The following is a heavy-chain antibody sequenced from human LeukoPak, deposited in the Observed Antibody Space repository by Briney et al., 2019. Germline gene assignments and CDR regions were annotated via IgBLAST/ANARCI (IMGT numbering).Heavy chain of an antibody. CDR3: ARARSPSSGYLLRNHNWFDP. D-gene: IGHD3-22*01. V-gene: IGHV1-69*05. J-gene: IGHJ5*02. Sequence: SVKVSCKASGGTFSSYAISWVRQAPGQGLEWMGGIIPIFGAANYAQKFQGRVTITTDESTSTAYMELSSLRSEDTAVYYCARARSPSSGYLLRNHNWFDPWGQGTLVTVSS. CDR1: GGTFSSYA. CDR2: IIPIFGAA.